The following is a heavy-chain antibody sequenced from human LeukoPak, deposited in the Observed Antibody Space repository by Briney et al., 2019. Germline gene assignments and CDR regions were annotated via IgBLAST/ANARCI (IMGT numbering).Heavy chain of an antibody. CDR2: MNPNSGNT. Sequence: PGESLKISCKGSGYTFTSYDINWVRQATGQGLEWMGWMNPNSGNTGYAQKFQGRVTMTRNTSISTAYMELSSLRSEDTAVYYCARGAGSSGWYFLTRYYYYMDVWGKGTTVTVSS. J-gene: IGHJ6*03. D-gene: IGHD6-19*01. CDR1: GYTFTSYD. V-gene: IGHV1-8*01. CDR3: ARGAGSSGWYFLTRYYYYMDV.